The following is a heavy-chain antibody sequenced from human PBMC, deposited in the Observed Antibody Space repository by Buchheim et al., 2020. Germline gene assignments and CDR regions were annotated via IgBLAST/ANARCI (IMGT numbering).Heavy chain of an antibody. Sequence: QVQLQESGPGLVKPSETLSLTCNVSGGSITGSYWSWIRQPPGKGLEWIGYVSASGDSIYNPPLESRVTMSVETSKNQVSLKLRSATAADTAIYYCARDCGGDCYGHYYGLDVWGQGTT. CDR1: GGSITGSY. J-gene: IGHJ6*02. V-gene: IGHV4-59*12. D-gene: IGHD2-21*02. CDR2: VSASGDS. CDR3: ARDCGGDCYGHYYGLDV.